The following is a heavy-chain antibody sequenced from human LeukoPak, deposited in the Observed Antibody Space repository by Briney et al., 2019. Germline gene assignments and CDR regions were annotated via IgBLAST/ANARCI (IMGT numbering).Heavy chain of an antibody. CDR3: ARDGFYYDSRDYYYYYYMDV. V-gene: IGHV1-8*01. CDR1: GYTFTSYD. D-gene: IGHD3-22*01. J-gene: IGHJ6*03. CDR2: MNPNSGNT. Sequence: GASVKVSCKASGYTFTSYDINWVRQATGQGLEWMGWMNPNSGNTGYAQKFQGRVTMTRNTSISTAYMELSRLRSDDTAVYYCARDGFYYDSRDYYYYYYMDVWGKGTTVTVSS.